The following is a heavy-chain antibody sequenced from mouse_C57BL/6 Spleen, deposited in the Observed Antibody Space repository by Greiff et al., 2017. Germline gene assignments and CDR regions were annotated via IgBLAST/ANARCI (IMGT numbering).Heavy chain of an antibody. Sequence: EVNVVESGGGLVQPGGSLSLSCAASGFTFTDYYMSWVRQPPGKALEWLGFIRNKANGYTTEYSASVKGRFTISRDNSQSILYLQMNALRAEDSATYYCARYELPAMDYWGQGTSVTVSS. CDR1: GFTFTDYY. J-gene: IGHJ4*01. CDR3: ARYELPAMDY. CDR2: IRNKANGYTT. V-gene: IGHV7-3*01. D-gene: IGHD1-1*01.